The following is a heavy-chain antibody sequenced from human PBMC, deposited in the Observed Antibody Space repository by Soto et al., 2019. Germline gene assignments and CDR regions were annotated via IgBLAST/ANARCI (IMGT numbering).Heavy chain of an antibody. CDR1: GLTFSSYG. D-gene: IGHD3-3*01. CDR3: ARDDYQNDFWSGYHPPGPDY. CDR2: IWYDGSNK. J-gene: IGHJ4*02. Sequence: GGSLRLSCAASGLTFSSYGMHWVRQAPGKGLEWVAVIWYDGSNKYYADSVKGRFTISRDNSKNTLYLQMNSLRAEDTAVYYCARDDYQNDFWSGYHPPGPDYWGQGTLVTVSS. V-gene: IGHV3-33*01.